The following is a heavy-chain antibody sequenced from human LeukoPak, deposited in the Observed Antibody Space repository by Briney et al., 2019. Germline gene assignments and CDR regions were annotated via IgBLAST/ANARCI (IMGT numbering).Heavy chain of an antibody. Sequence: PSETLSLTCSVSDGSVSSADFYWSWIRQHPGKGLEWIGHIHYSGRTYYNPSPKSRVAISLDTSKNQFSLKLGSVTAADTAVYYCARDRYSGYDRDFYYYGMDVWGKGTTVTVSS. CDR3: ARDRYSGYDRDFYYYGMDV. D-gene: IGHD5-12*01. V-gene: IGHV4-31*03. CDR2: IHYSGRT. CDR1: DGSVSSADFY. J-gene: IGHJ6*04.